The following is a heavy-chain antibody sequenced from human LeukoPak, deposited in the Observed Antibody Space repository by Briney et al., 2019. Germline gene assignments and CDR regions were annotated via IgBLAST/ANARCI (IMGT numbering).Heavy chain of an antibody. D-gene: IGHD5-18*01. CDR3: ARDTAMERGPGWFDP. J-gene: IGHJ5*02. V-gene: IGHV1-18*01. CDR2: ISAYNGNT. CDR1: GYTFTSYG. Sequence: ASVKVSCKASGYTFTSYGISWVRQAPGQGVEWRGWISAYNGNTNYAQKLRGRVTMTTDTSTSTAYMELRSLRSDDTAVYYCARDTAMERGPGWFDPWGQGTLVTVSS.